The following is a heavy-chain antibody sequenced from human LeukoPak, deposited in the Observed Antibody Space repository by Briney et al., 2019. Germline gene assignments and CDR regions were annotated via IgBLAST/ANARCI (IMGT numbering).Heavy chain of an antibody. CDR3: ARDQEGFDY. J-gene: IGHJ4*02. CDR2: IYPRDGST. Sequence: ASVKVSCKASGYTFTSNYIHWVRQAPGQGLEWMGMIYPRDGSTSYAQKFQGRVTVTRDTSTSTVHMELSGLRSEDTAVYCCARDQEGFDYWGQGTLVTVSS. V-gene: IGHV1-46*01. CDR1: GYTFTSNY.